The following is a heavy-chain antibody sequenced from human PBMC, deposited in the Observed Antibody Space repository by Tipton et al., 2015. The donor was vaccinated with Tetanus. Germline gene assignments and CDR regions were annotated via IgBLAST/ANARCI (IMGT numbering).Heavy chain of an antibody. CDR3: ARPEASGRARGFDI. Sequence: AGLVKPSETLSLTCAVSGGSFTDFYWSWIRQVPGQGLVWIGEINHSGTANKNPSLKSRVTMSVDTSNRQFSLSLDSVTAADTGVYYCARPEASGRARGFDIWGQGTKVTVSP. V-gene: IGHV4-34*01. CDR2: INHSGTA. CDR1: GGSFTDFY. J-gene: IGHJ3*02. D-gene: IGHD3-10*01.